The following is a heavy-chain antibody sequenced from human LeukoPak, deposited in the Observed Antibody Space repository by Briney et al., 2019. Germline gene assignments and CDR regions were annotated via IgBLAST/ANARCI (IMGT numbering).Heavy chain of an antibody. Sequence: SETLSLTCTVSGGSISSYYWSWIRQPPGKGLEWIGYIYYSGSTNYNPSLKSRVTISVDTSKNQFSLKLSSVTAADTAVYYCARYVDIVATRWGYFDYWGRGTLVTVSS. CDR3: ARYVDIVATRWGYFDY. CDR1: GGSISSYY. D-gene: IGHD5-12*01. CDR2: IYYSGST. J-gene: IGHJ4*02. V-gene: IGHV4-59*08.